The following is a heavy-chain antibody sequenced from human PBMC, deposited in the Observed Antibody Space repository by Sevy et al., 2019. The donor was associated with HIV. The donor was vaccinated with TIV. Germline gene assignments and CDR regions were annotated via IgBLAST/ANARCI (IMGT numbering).Heavy chain of an antibody. CDR3: ARGANNLYN. D-gene: IGHD3-10*01. J-gene: IGHJ4*01. CDR1: GFTFSRDW. CDR2: IKADGSET. V-gene: IGHV3-7*01. Sequence: GGFLRLSCAASGFTFSRDWMTWVRQAPGKGLEWVAKIKADGSETYSVDSVKGRFSISRDNAKNALYLQMNSLRAEDTAVYYCARGANNLYNWGHGTLVTVSS.